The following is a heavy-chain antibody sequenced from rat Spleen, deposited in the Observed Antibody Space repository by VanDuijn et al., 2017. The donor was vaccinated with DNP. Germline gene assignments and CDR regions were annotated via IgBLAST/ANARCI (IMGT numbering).Heavy chain of an antibody. CDR2: VTYDGSRT. D-gene: IGHD1-6*01. CDR1: GFTFNGYA. CDR3: ARRKNYGLSYYFDY. Sequence: EVQLVESGGGLAQPGRSLKLSCTAPGFTFNGYAMAWVRQAPKKVLEWVARVTYDGSRTFYRDSVKGRFTISRDNAKSTLFLQMDSLRSEDTATYYCARRKNYGLSYYFDYWGQGVMVTVSS. J-gene: IGHJ2*01. V-gene: IGHV5-17*01.